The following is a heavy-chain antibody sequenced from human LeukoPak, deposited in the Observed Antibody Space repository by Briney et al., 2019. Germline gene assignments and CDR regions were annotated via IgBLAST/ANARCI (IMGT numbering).Heavy chain of an antibody. V-gene: IGHV4-30-4*07. CDR3: ARDLRSGWTRGDY. J-gene: IGHJ4*02. D-gene: IGHD6-19*01. CDR1: GGSISSGGYS. Sequence: PSETLSLTCAVSGGSISSGGYSWSWIRQPPGTGLEWIGYIYYSGSTYYNPSLKSRVTISVDTSKNQFSLKLSSVTAADTAVYYCARDLRSGWTRGDYWGQGTLVTVSS. CDR2: IYYSGST.